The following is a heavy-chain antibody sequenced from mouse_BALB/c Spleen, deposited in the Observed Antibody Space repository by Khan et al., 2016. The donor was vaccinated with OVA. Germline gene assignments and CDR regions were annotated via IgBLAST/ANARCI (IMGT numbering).Heavy chain of an antibody. CDR2: ISYSGST. CDR3: ARTARIKY. CDR1: GYSITSGYG. V-gene: IGHV3-2*02. J-gene: IGHJ2*01. Sequence: EVQLVESGPGLVKPSQSLSLTCTATGYSITSGYGWNWNRQFPGNKLEWMGYISYSGSTKYNPSLKSRISITRDTSKNQFFLQLNSVTTEDTATYYCARTARIKYWGQGTTLTVSS. D-gene: IGHD1-2*01.